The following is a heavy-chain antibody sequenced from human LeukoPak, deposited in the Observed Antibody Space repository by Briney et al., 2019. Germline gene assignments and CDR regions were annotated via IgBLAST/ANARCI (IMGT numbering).Heavy chain of an antibody. CDR2: LSASGGST. Sequence: GGSLRLSCAASGFIFSNYAMGWVRQAPGKGLEWVSTLSASGGSTYYADSVEGRFTISRDNSKNTLYLQLSSLRAEDTGVYYCAKSKPGDYGLFDYWGQGTLVTVSS. CDR1: GFIFSNYA. D-gene: IGHD4-17*01. J-gene: IGHJ4*02. CDR3: AKSKPGDYGLFDY. V-gene: IGHV3-23*01.